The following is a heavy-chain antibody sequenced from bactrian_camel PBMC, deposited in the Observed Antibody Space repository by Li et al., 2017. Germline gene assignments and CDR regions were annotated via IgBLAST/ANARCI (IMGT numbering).Heavy chain of an antibody. J-gene: IGHJ4*01. D-gene: IGHD6*01. CDR2: LDSDGST. CDR1: EYKYNSI. Sequence: VQLVESGGGSVQPGGSLRLSCAGSEYKYNSIMGWFRQAPGKEREGVAALDSDGSTSYADSVKGRFTISRDNAKNTLYLQMNSLKPEDTATYYCAANWQTNRAWYNTSAWSYWGQGTQVTVS. V-gene: IGHV3S53*01. CDR3: AANWQTNRAWYNTSAWSY.